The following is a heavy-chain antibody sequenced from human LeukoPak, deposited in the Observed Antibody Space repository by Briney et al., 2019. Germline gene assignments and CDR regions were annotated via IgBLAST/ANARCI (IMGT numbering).Heavy chain of an antibody. CDR2: IYYSGST. CDR1: GDTISSSSSY. Sequence: SETLSLTCTVSGDTISSSSSYWGWIRQPPGKGLEWIGYIYYSGSTNYNPSLKSRVTISVDTSKNQFSLKLSSVTAADTAVYYCARRGGWSQQLGIFDYWGQGTLVTVSS. D-gene: IGHD6-13*01. J-gene: IGHJ4*02. CDR3: ARRGGWSQQLGIFDY. V-gene: IGHV4-61*05.